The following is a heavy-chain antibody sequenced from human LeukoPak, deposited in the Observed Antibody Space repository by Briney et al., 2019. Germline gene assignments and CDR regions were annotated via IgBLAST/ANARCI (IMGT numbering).Heavy chain of an antibody. Sequence: GGSLRLSCAASGFTFSNYNMNWVRQAPGKGLEWVSSFSSSSSYIYYADSVKGRFTISRDNAKNSLYLQMNSLRAEDTAVYYCARDTGLTMVRGSNWFDPWGQGTLVTVSS. D-gene: IGHD3-10*01. V-gene: IGHV3-21*01. CDR3: ARDTGLTMVRGSNWFDP. CDR1: GFTFSNYN. CDR2: FSSSSSYI. J-gene: IGHJ5*02.